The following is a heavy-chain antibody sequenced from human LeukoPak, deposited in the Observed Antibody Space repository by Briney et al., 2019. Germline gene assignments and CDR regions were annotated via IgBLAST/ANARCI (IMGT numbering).Heavy chain of an antibody. CDR2: IYYSGST. Sequence: SSETLSLTCTVSGGSISSYYWSWIRQPPGKGLEWIGYIYYSGSTNYNPSLKSRVTISVDTSKNQFSLKLSSVTAADTAVYYCARGRTYYDFWSGYSVYFDYWGQGTLVTVSS. J-gene: IGHJ4*02. D-gene: IGHD3-3*01. CDR1: GGSISSYY. CDR3: ARGRTYYDFWSGYSVYFDY. V-gene: IGHV4-59*12.